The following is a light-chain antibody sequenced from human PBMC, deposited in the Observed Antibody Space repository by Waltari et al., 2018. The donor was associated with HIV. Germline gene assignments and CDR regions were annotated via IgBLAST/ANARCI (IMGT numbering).Light chain of an antibody. CDR3: QQSYNTSDS. CDR1: QSISNY. V-gene: IGKV1-39*01. CDR2: AAS. J-gene: IGKJ2*03. Sequence: DIQMTQSPSSLSASVGARVTITCRASQSISNYLNWYQQKPGKAPKLLIYAASNLQSGVPSGCSGSGSGTDVTLTISSLQPEDVATYYCQQSYNTSDSFGQGTKLEIK.